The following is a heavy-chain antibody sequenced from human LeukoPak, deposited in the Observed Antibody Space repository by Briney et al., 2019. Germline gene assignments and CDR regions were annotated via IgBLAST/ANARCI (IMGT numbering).Heavy chain of an antibody. J-gene: IGHJ4*02. Sequence: HPGGSLRLSCAASGFTFSSYAMSWVRQAPGKGLEWVSAISGSGGSTYYADSVKGRFTISRDNAKNSLYLQMNSLRAEDTAVYYCVIAYASSEKWRFDYWGQGTLVTVSS. CDR3: VIAYASSEKWRFDY. CDR2: ISGSGGST. D-gene: IGHD2-8*01. V-gene: IGHV3-23*01. CDR1: GFTFSSYA.